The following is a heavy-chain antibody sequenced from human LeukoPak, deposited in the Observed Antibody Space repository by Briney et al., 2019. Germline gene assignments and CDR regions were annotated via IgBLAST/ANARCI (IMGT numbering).Heavy chain of an antibody. CDR2: ISSRRYT. CDR3: ARDFGSSGWYGAFDY. J-gene: IGHJ4*02. CDR1: GSSVSNHW. Sequence: SETLSLTCTVSGSSVSNHWWIWIRQPAGKGLEWIGRISSRRYTNYNPSLKSRVTMSVDTSKNQFSLKLSSVTAADTAVYYCARDFGSSGWYGAFDYWGQGTLVTVSS. V-gene: IGHV4-4*07. D-gene: IGHD6-19*01.